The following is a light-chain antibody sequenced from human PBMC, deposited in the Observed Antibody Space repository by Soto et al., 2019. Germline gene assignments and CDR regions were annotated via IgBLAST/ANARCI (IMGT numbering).Light chain of an antibody. J-gene: IGKJ3*01. Sequence: DIQLTQSPSFLSASVGDRVTITCRASQGISSYLAWYQQKPGKAPKLLIYAASTLQSGVPSRFSGSGSGTEFTLTISSLQPEDVATYYCQQLNSHPPAFGPGTKVDIK. CDR3: QQLNSHPPA. V-gene: IGKV1-9*01. CDR1: QGISSY. CDR2: AAS.